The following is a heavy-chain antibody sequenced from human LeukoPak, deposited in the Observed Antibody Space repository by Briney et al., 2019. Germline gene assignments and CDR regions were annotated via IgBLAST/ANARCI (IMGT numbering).Heavy chain of an antibody. J-gene: IGHJ4*02. CDR3: ARADYYGSGSYYFLGDY. D-gene: IGHD3-10*01. CDR2: IYHSGST. CDR1: GGSFSGYY. Sequence: SETLSLTCAVYGGSFSGYYWGWIRQPPGKGLEWIGSIYHSGSTYYNPSLKSRVTISVDTSKNQFSLKLSSVPAADTAVYYCARADYYGSGSYYFLGDYWGQGTLVTVSS. V-gene: IGHV4-38-2*01.